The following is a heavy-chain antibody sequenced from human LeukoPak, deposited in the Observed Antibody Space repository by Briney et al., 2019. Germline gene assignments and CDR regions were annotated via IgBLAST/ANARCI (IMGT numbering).Heavy chain of an antibody. D-gene: IGHD3-22*01. CDR2: IYYSGST. CDR3: ARGSGYYDSSGYSFDY. J-gene: IGHJ4*02. V-gene: IGHV4-59*01. CDR1: GGSISTYY. Sequence: PSETLSLTCTFSGGSISTYYWSWIRQPPGRGLECIGYIYYSGSTKYNPSLKSRVTISADTSKNQISLKLSSVTAADTAVYYCARGSGYYDSSGYSFDYWGQGTLVTVSS.